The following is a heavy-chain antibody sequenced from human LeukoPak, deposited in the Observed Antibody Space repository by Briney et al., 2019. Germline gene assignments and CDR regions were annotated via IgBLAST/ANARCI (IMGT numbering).Heavy chain of an antibody. CDR1: GFTFSSYA. J-gene: IGHJ4*02. CDR3: TRDVIYASEIYSYGDC. CDR2: LYRGGGT. Sequence: GGSLRLSCAASGFTFSSYAMHWVRQAPGKGLEWVSVLYRGGGTAYADSVQGRFSISRDNSKNTVYLQMNSLRPEDTAVYYCTRDVIYASEIYSYGDCWGQGTLVTVSS. V-gene: IGHV3-66*01. D-gene: IGHD3-10*01.